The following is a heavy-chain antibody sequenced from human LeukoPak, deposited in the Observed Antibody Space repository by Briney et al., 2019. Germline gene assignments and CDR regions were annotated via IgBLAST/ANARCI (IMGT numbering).Heavy chain of an antibody. D-gene: IGHD2-2*01. CDR1: GGSISSSNW. V-gene: IGHV4-4*02. Sequence: PSGTLSLTCAVSGGSISSSNWWSWFRQSPGKGLEWIGEIYHSGSTNYNPSLKSRVTMSVDKSNNQISLKLSSVTAADTAMYYCARAPRYCSSTSSCYLYYFDSWGQGTLVTVSS. CDR2: IYHSGST. CDR3: ARAPRYCSSTSSCYLYYFDS. J-gene: IGHJ4*02.